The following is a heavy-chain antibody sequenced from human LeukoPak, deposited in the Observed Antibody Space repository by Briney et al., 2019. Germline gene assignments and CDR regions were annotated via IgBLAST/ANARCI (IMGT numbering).Heavy chain of an antibody. J-gene: IGHJ4*02. D-gene: IGHD6-19*01. CDR2: ISYDGSNK. Sequence: GRSLRLSCAASGFTFSSYAMHWVRQAPGKGLEWVAVISYDGSNKYYADSVKGRFTISRDNSKNTLYLQMNSLRAEDTAVYYCARERVSRYRSSGIDYWGQGTLVTVSS. V-gene: IGHV3-30-3*01. CDR3: ARERVSRYRSSGIDY. CDR1: GFTFSSYA.